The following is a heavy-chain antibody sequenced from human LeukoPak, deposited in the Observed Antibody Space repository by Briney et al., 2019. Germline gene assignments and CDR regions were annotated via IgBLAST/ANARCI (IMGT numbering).Heavy chain of an antibody. D-gene: IGHD5-24*01. J-gene: IGHJ4*02. CDR1: GFTFRNYG. CDR2: IWYDGSNK. V-gene: IGHV3-33*01. Sequence: GRSLRLSCAASGFTFRNYGMHWVRQAPGKGLEWVAVIWYDGSNKYYADSVKGRFTISRDNAKNTLYLQMNSLRAEDTAVYYCSRDLRGRDDYWGQGILVIVSS. CDR3: SRDLRGRDDY.